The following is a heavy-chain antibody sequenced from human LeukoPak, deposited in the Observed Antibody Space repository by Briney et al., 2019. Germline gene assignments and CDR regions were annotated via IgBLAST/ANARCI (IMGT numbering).Heavy chain of an antibody. Sequence: PGGSLRLSCAASGFTFSSYSMNWVRQAPGKGLEWVSYISSSSSTIYYADSVKGRFTISRDNAKNSLYLQMNSLRAEDTAVYYCAREIFWSEDYFDYWGQGTLVTVSS. J-gene: IGHJ4*02. CDR3: AREIFWSEDYFDY. D-gene: IGHD3-3*01. V-gene: IGHV3-48*01. CDR2: ISSSSSTI. CDR1: GFTFSSYS.